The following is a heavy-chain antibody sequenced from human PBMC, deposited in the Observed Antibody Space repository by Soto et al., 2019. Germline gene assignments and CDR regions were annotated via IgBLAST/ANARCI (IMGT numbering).Heavy chain of an antibody. CDR2: IYYSEST. D-gene: IGHD2-2*01. Sequence: SETLSLTCTVSGGSISSYYWSWIRQPPGKGLEWIGYIYYSESTNYNSSLKSRVTISVDTSKNQFSLKLSSVTAADTAVYYCARSYCSSSSCFYYFYYYMDVWGKGTTVTVSS. J-gene: IGHJ6*03. CDR3: ARSYCSSSSCFYYFYYYMDV. V-gene: IGHV4-59*08. CDR1: GGSISSYY.